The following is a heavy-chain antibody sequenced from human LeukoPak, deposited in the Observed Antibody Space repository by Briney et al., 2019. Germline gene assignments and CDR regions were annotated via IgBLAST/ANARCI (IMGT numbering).Heavy chain of an antibody. V-gene: IGHV3-23*01. CDR3: ARGGYSYGSAKYFDY. D-gene: IGHD5-18*01. J-gene: IGHJ4*02. Sequence: PGGSLRLSCAASGFTFTSYAMSWVRQAPGKGLEWVSAISGSGGSTYYADSVKGRFTISRDNAKNSLYLQMDSLRVEDTAVYYCARGGYSYGSAKYFDYWGQGTLVTVSS. CDR2: ISGSGGST. CDR1: GFTFTSYA.